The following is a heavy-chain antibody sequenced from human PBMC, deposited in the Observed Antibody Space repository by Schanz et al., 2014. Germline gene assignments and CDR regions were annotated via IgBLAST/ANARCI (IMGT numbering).Heavy chain of an antibody. D-gene: IGHD3-10*01. CDR2: ISAYNGHT. V-gene: IGHV1-18*01. CDR3: VRDAGWAFGDYHGMDV. J-gene: IGHJ6*02. Sequence: QVQLVQSGAEVKKPGSSVKVSCKASGGTFSSSTLTWVRQAPGQGLEWMGWISAYNGHTTYAQKFQGRVTVTRDTSTSTSYMELRSLTSDDTAVYYCVRDAGWAFGDYHGMDVWGQGTSVTVSS. CDR1: GGTFSSST.